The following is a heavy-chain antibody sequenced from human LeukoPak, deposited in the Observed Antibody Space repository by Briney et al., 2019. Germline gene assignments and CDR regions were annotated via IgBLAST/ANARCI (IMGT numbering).Heavy chain of an antibody. D-gene: IGHD3-22*01. CDR1: GFTFDDYA. J-gene: IGHJ4*02. CDR2: ISWNSGSI. V-gene: IGHV3-9*01. CDR3: AKDHYYDSSGHPDY. Sequence: GRSLRLSCAASGFTFDDYAMHWVRQAPGKGLEWVSGISWNSGSIGYADSVKGRFTISRDNAKNSLYLQMNSLRAEDTALYYCAKDHYYDSSGHPDYWGQGTLVTVSS.